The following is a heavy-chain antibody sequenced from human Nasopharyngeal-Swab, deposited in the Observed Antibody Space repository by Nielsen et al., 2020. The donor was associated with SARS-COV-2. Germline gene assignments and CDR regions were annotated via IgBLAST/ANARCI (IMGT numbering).Heavy chain of an antibody. CDR3: AREGYYGSGSYAPFDY. V-gene: IGHV1-69*13. CDR2: IIPIFGTA. Sequence: SVKVSCKASGGTFSSYAISWVRQAPGQGLEWMGGIIPIFGTANYAQKFQGRVTITADESTSTAYMELSSLRSEDTAVYDCAREGYYGSGSYAPFDYWGQGTLVTVSS. J-gene: IGHJ4*02. D-gene: IGHD3-10*01. CDR1: GGTFSSYA.